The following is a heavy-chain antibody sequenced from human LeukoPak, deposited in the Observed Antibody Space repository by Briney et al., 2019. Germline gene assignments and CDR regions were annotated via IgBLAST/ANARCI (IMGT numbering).Heavy chain of an antibody. CDR1: GFTFSRHA. V-gene: IGHV3-23*01. D-gene: IGHD4-17*01. CDR2: LSGTGGST. J-gene: IGHJ4*02. CDR3: ATITTVTTVDY. Sequence: GGSLRLSCEASGFTFSRHAMSWVRQAPGKGLEWVSSLSGTGGSTYYADSVKGRLTVSRDNSKNTLYLQMNSLRAEDTAVYYCATITTVTTVDYWGQGTLVTVSS.